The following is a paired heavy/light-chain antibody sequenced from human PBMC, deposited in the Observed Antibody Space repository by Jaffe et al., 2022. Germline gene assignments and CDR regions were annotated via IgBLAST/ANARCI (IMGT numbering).Heavy chain of an antibody. CDR2: IRYDGGNK. V-gene: IGHV3-30*02. D-gene: IGHD5-12*01. CDR1: GFTFGAYG. Sequence: QVQLVESGGGVVQPGESLRLSCAASGFTFGAYGMNWVRQAPGRGLEWVAFIRYDGGNKYYADSVKGRFTISRDNSRNTLSLQMDSLRAEDTAVYYCAKVGPYSAHQLFYFDYWGQGTLVTVSS. J-gene: IGHJ4*02. CDR3: AKVGPYSAHQLFYFDY.
Light chain of an antibody. CDR2: EVS. J-gene: IGLJ2*01. Sequence: QSALTQPASVSGSPGQSITISCTETSSDVGGYKSVSWYQQHPGKAPKLMIYEVSNRPSGISNRFSGSKSGTTASLTISGLQAEDEADYYCMSYTSSLVVFGGGTKLTVL. CDR1: SSDVGGYKS. CDR3: MSYTSSLVV. V-gene: IGLV2-14*01.